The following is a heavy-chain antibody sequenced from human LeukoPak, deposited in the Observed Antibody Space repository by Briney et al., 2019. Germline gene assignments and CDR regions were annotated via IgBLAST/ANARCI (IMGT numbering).Heavy chain of an antibody. CDR1: GFTFSNTW. J-gene: IGHJ4*02. V-gene: IGHV3-66*01. CDR2: IYSGGST. CDR3: ARDPYYYDSSGFDY. Sequence: GGSLRLSCAASGFTFSNTWMSWVRQAPGKGLEWVSVIYSGGSTYYADSVKGRFTISRGNSKNTLYLQMNSLRAEDTAVYYCARDPYYYDSSGFDYWGQGTLVTVSS. D-gene: IGHD3-22*01.